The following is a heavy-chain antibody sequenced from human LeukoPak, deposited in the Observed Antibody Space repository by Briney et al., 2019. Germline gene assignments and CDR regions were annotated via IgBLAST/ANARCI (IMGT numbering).Heavy chain of an antibody. D-gene: IGHD3-22*01. CDR1: GIRVSDNY. CDR2: IYSAGTT. V-gene: IGHV3-66*01. Sequence: GGSLRLSCAASGIRVSDNYMTWVRQPPGRGPEWVSVIYSAGTTLYADSVRGRFTISRDNSQNTVYLQMNSLRAEDTAVYYCARDCCSDNRYDSWGQGTRSPSPQ. CDR3: ARDCCSDNRYDS. J-gene: IGHJ4*02.